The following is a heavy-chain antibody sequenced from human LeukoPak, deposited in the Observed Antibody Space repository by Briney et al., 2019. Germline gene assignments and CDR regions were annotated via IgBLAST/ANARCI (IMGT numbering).Heavy chain of an antibody. D-gene: IGHD3-10*01. V-gene: IGHV3-30*03. J-gene: IGHJ6*02. CDR1: GFTFSSYG. Sequence: PGGSLRLSCAASGFTFSSYGMHWVRQAPGKGLDWVAVISNDGSKKYYADSVKGRFTISRDNSKNTLSLQVSSLRTEDTAVYYCARRWLGDPYGMDVWGQGTTVTVSS. CDR3: ARRWLGDPYGMDV. CDR2: ISNDGSKK.